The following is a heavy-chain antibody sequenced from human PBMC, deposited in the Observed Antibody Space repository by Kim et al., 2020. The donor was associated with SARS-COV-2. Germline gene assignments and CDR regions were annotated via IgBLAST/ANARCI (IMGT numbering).Heavy chain of an antibody. J-gene: IGHJ3*02. V-gene: IGHV4-39*01. Sequence: SETLSLTCTVSGASIDSTNYYWGWIRQSPGKGLEWIGSISYSGTTYYNPSFESRVTISVDTSKNQFSLKLSFVTAEDTDVYYCARPPRGVSRRTFDIWGQGTMVNVLS. CDR2: ISYSGTT. CDR1: GASIDSTNYY. CDR3: ARPPRGVSRRTFDI. D-gene: IGHD3-10*01.